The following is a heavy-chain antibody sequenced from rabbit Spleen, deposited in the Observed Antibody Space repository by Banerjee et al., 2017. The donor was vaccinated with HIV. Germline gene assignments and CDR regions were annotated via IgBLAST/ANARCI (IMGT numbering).Heavy chain of an antibody. CDR2: INIVTGKS. V-gene: IGHV1S45*01. CDR3: ARDLVAVIGWNFNL. CDR1: GFSFSSGYD. J-gene: IGHJ4*01. Sequence: QEQLEESGGGLVQPEGSLTLTCTASGFSFSSGYDIVWVRQAPGKGLEWIACINIVTGKSVYASWVLGRFIMSRTSSTTVTLQMTSLTVADTATYFCARDLVAVIGWNFNLWGPGTLVNVS. D-gene: IGHD1-1*01.